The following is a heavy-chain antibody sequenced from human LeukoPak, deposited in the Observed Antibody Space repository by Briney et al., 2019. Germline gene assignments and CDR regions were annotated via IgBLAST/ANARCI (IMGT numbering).Heavy chain of an antibody. V-gene: IGHV1-69*06. J-gene: IGHJ4*02. Sequence: ASVKVSCKASGGTFSSYAISWVRQAPGQGLEWMGGIIPIFGTANYAQKFQGRVTITADKSTSTAYMELSGLRSEDTAVYYCAREAVAARPRDFDYWGQGTLVTVSS. D-gene: IGHD6-6*01. CDR3: AREAVAARPRDFDY. CDR1: GGTFSSYA. CDR2: IIPIFGTA.